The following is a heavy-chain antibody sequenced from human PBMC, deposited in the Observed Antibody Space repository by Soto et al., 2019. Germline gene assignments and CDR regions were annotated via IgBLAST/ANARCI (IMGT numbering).Heavy chain of an antibody. J-gene: IGHJ4*02. Sequence: EVQLVESGGGLVQPGGSLRLSCAASGFTFSRYDMYWVRQATGKGLEWVSAIGTAADTYYPASVQGRFIISRENAKNSLYLQMNILRAGDTSLSTCVRATAVEFFGLQLSWGQGTLVTVSS. CDR2: IGTAADT. CDR3: VRATAVEFFGLQLS. V-gene: IGHV3-13*04. CDR1: GFTFSRYD. D-gene: IGHD2-15*01.